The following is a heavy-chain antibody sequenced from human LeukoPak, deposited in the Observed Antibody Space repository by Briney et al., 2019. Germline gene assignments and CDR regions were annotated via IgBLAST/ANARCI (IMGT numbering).Heavy chain of an antibody. CDR1: GFTFSDYY. Sequence: SGGSLRLSCAASGFTFSDYYMSWIRQAPGKGLEWVSYISSSGSTIYYADSVKGRFTISRDNAKNSLYLQMNSLRAEDTAVYYCAKDLTGIVVVPAAIRVFDYWGQGTLVTVSS. V-gene: IGHV3-11*01. CDR3: AKDLTGIVVVPAAIRVFDY. CDR2: ISSSGSTI. D-gene: IGHD2-2*01. J-gene: IGHJ4*02.